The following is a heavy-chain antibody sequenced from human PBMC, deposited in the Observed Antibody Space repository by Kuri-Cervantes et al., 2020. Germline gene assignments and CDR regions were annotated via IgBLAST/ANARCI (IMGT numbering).Heavy chain of an antibody. J-gene: IGHJ5*02. CDR2: IYYSGST. CDR3: ARGVGICSSTSCYVWFDP. V-gene: IGHV4-59*01. D-gene: IGHD2-2*01. CDR1: GFTFSSYA. Sequence: ESLKISCAASGFTFSSYAMSWVRQAPGKGLEWIGYIYYSGSTNYNPSLKSRVTISVDTSKNQFSLKLSSVTAADTAVYYCARGVGICSSTSCYVWFDPWGQGTLVTVSS.